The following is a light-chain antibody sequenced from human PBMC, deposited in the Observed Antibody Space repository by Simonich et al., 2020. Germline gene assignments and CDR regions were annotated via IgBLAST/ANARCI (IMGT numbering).Light chain of an antibody. CDR2: DVS. CDR1: SVDVGGYNY. Sequence: QSALTQPASVSGSPGQSITISCTGTSVDVGGYNYVSWYQQPPGKAPKLMIYDVSNRPSGVSNRFSGSKSGNTASLTISGLQAEDEADYYCSSYTSSSTLVVFGGGTKLTVL. J-gene: IGLJ2*01. CDR3: SSYTSSSTLVV. V-gene: IGLV2-14*03.